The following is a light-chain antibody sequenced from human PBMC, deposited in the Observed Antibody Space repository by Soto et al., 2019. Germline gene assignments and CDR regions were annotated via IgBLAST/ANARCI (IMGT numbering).Light chain of an antibody. Sequence: IQFTQSPSSLSASVGDRVTITCRASQGISSYLAWYQQKPGKAPKILIYAASTLQSGVPSMFSGSGAGTDCTRTISSLQPEDVATYYCQQLNSYTLTFGGGTKVDIK. V-gene: IGKV1-9*01. J-gene: IGKJ4*01. CDR1: QGISSY. CDR3: QQLNSYTLT. CDR2: AAS.